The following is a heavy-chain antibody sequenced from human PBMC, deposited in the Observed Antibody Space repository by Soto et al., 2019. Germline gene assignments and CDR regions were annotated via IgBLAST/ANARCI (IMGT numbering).Heavy chain of an antibody. Sequence: QVQLQESGPGLVKPSETLSLTCTVSGGSISSYYWSWIRQPPGKGLEWIGYIYYSGSTNYNPSLKSRVTISVDTSKNQVSLKLSSVTAADTAVYYCARDHPYGDYGRNWFDPWGQGTLVTVSS. CDR3: ARDHPYGDYGRNWFDP. CDR2: IYYSGST. CDR1: GGSISSYY. D-gene: IGHD4-17*01. J-gene: IGHJ5*02. V-gene: IGHV4-59*01.